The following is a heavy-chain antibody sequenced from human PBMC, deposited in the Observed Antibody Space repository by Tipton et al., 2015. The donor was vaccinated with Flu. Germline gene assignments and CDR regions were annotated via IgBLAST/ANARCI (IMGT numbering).Heavy chain of an antibody. V-gene: IGHV3-11*04. CDR1: GFNFGDYY. J-gene: IGHJ4*02. D-gene: IGHD7-27*01. CDR2: VSSSGATL. CDR3: ARIPQNWGRYFDY. Sequence: SLRLSCEASGFNFGDYYMTWIRQAPGKGLEWLSCVSSSGATLYYADSVKGRFTVSRDNSKNSLSLQMDSLSAEDTAVYYCARIPQNWGRYFDYWGQGTLVTVSS.